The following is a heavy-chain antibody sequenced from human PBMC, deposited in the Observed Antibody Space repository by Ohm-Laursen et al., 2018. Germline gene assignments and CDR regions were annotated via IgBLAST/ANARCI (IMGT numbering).Heavy chain of an antibody. D-gene: IGHD6-13*01. Sequence: SDTLSLTCSVSGGSISSYYWSWVRQPPGKGLEWIGYIHNSGSTNYNPSLKSRVTISVDTSKNQFSLKLSSVTAADTAVYYCARSYSSSWYHTFDIWGQGTMVTVSS. V-gene: IGHV4-59*08. CDR3: ARSYSSSWYHTFDI. J-gene: IGHJ3*02. CDR2: IHNSGST. CDR1: GGSISSYY.